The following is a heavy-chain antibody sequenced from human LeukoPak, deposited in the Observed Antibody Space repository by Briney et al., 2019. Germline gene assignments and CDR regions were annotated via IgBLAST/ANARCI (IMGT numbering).Heavy chain of an antibody. J-gene: IGHJ3*02. D-gene: IGHD4-17*01. CDR1: GYTFGNYG. V-gene: IGHV1-18*01. CDR2: MSAYNGNK. Sequence: ASVKVSCKASGYTFGNYGISWVRQAPGQGLEWMGWMSAYNGNKNYARKIMGRVTMTTDTSTSTAYMELRSLRSDDTAVYYCARDFLPSVTTPHAFAIWGQGTMVTVSS. CDR3: ARDFLPSVTTPHAFAI.